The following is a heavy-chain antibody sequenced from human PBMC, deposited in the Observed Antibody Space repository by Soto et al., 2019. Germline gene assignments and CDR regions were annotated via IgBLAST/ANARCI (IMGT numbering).Heavy chain of an antibody. CDR3: AKHQTYYLYAMDV. D-gene: IGHD2-21*01. CDR1: GFTFTNYA. V-gene: IGHV3-30*18. CDR2: ISYGGSNK. Sequence: QVQLVESGGGVVQPGRSLRLSCAASGFTFTNYAMHWVRQAPGKGLEWVALISYGGSNKNYADSVKGRFTISRDNSKNTLYLQMNSLRAEDTAVYYCAKHQTYYLYAMDVW. J-gene: IGHJ6*01.